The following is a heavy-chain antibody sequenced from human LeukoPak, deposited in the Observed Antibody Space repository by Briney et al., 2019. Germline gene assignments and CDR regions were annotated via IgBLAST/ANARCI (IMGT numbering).Heavy chain of an antibody. V-gene: IGHV4-34*01. J-gene: IGHJ1*01. Sequence: LETLSLTCAVYGGSFSGYYWSWIRQPPGKGLEWIGEINHSGSTNYNPSLKSRVTISVDTSKNQFSLKLSSVTAADTAVYYCARGRLGSSGWWEYFQHWGQGTLVTVSS. CDR3: ARGRLGSSGWWEYFQH. D-gene: IGHD6-19*01. CDR2: INHSGST. CDR1: GGSFSGYY.